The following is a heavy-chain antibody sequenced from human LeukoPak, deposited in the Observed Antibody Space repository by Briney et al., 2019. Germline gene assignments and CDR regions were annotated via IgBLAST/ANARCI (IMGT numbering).Heavy chain of an antibody. V-gene: IGHV1-46*01. CDR2: INPSDGDT. D-gene: IGHD1-26*01. CDR1: GYTFTNYY. CDR3: GGALIFVGATTAAFDY. J-gene: IGHJ4*02. Sequence: ASVKVSCKASGYTFTNYYMHWVRQAPGQGLEWMGIINPSDGDTNYAQKFQGRVTMTRNTSISTAYMELSSLRSEDTAVYYCGGALIFVGATTAAFDYWGQGTLVTVSS.